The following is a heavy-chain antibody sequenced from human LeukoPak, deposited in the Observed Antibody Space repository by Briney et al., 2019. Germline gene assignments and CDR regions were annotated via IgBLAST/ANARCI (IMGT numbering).Heavy chain of an antibody. CDR3: ARHLGGYTHFDY. CDR1: GYRFTNYW. Sequence: GESLKISCKGSGYRFTNYWITWVRQMPGKGLECVGKIDPSDSYTNYSPSFQGHVTISADKSINTAYLQWSSLEASDTAIYFCARHLGGYTHFDYRDQGTLVTVSS. CDR2: IDPSDSYT. J-gene: IGHJ4*02. D-gene: IGHD3-22*01. V-gene: IGHV5-10-1*01.